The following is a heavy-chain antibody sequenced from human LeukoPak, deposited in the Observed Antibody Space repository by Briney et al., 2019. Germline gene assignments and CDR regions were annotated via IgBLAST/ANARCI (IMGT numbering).Heavy chain of an antibody. V-gene: IGHV3-30-3*01. CDR1: GFTSSSDA. Sequence: PGGSLRLSCAASGFTSSSDAMHWGRQAPGKGLEWVAVISYDGSNKYYADSVKGRFTISRDNSKNTLYLQMNSLRAEDTAVYYCARAAMGFDYWGQGTLVTVSS. CDR2: ISYDGSNK. D-gene: IGHD5-18*01. CDR3: ARAAMGFDY. J-gene: IGHJ4*02.